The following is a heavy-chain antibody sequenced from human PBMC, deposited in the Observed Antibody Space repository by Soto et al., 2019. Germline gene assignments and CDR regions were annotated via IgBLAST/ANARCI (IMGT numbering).Heavy chain of an antibody. CDR3: ARGIISYGGKPGPFEY. V-gene: IGHV1-46*03. Sequence: GASVKVSCKASGYTFTSYYMHWVRQAPGQGLEWMGIINPSGGSTSYAQKFQGRVTMTRDTSTSTVYMELSSLRSEDTAVYYCARGIISYGGKPGPFEYLGQGTLVTVSS. CDR2: INPSGGST. J-gene: IGHJ4*02. D-gene: IGHD2-15*01. CDR1: GYTFTSYY.